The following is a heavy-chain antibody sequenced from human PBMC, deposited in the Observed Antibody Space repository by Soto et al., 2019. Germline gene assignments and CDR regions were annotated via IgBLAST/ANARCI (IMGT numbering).Heavy chain of an antibody. Sequence: ASAKPSCKAXRYTFTSYGIRSPRHYTGQWLECILLISAYNGNTNYAQKLQGRVTMTTDTSTSTAYMELRSLRSDDTAVYYCARGHTYYDILTGYYRRYYYGMEVWGQGTTVTV. V-gene: IGHV1-18*01. CDR1: RYTFTSYG. D-gene: IGHD3-9*01. CDR2: ISAYNGNT. CDR3: ARGHTYYDILTGYYRRYYYGMEV. J-gene: IGHJ6*02.